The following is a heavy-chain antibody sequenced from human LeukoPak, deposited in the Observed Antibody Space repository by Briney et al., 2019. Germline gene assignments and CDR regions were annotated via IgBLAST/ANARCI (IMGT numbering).Heavy chain of an antibody. J-gene: IGHJ5*02. CDR3: AKTRIAAAGTRGWFDP. V-gene: IGHV3-48*03. CDR1: GFTFSSYE. D-gene: IGHD6-13*01. CDR2: ISSSGSTI. Sequence: PGGSLRLSCAAPGFTFSSYEMNWVRQAPGKGLEWVSYISSSGSTIYYADSVKGRFTISRDNAKNSLYLQMNSLRAEDTAVYYCAKTRIAAAGTRGWFDPWGQGTLVTVSS.